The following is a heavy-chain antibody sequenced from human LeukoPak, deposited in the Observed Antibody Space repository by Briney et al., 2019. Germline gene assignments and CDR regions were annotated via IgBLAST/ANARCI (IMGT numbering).Heavy chain of an antibody. CDR3: ARKIEVDTIGRFDY. CDR2: IDPNRGAT. D-gene: IGHD5-24*01. V-gene: IGHV1-2*02. CDR1: GYTFSDYY. Sequence: ASLEVSCKASGYTFSDYYIHWVRQAPGQGLEWMGWIDPNRGATNYEQKFHGRVTMTSDTSMSTASMELNRLTSDDTGVYFCARKIEVDTIGRFDYWGQGTLVRVSS. J-gene: IGHJ4*02.